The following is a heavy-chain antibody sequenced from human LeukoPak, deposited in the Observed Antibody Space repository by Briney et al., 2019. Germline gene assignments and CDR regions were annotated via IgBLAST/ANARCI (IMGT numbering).Heavy chain of an antibody. J-gene: IGHJ4*02. D-gene: IGHD5-12*01. CDR1: GFTFSSYS. CDR2: IRYDGSNK. Sequence: GGSLRLSCAASGFTFSSYSMNWVRQAPGKGLEWVAFIRYDGSNKYYADSVKGRFTISRDNSKNTLYLQMNSLRAEDTAVYYCAKDQEGYSGYVGRFDYWGQGTLVTVSS. CDR3: AKDQEGYSGYVGRFDY. V-gene: IGHV3-30*02.